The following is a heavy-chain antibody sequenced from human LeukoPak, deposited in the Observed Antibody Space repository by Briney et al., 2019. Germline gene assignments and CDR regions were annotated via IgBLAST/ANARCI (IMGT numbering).Heavy chain of an antibody. Sequence: PSETLSLTCAVSGYSISSGYYWGWIRQPPGKGVEWIGSIYQSGSTYYNPSLKSRVTISVDTSKNQFALKLSSVTAADTAVYYCARCAANYYFDYWGQGTLVTVSS. V-gene: IGHV4-38-2*01. CDR2: IYQSGST. D-gene: IGHD5-24*01. J-gene: IGHJ4*02. CDR3: ARCAANYYFDY. CDR1: GYSISSGYY.